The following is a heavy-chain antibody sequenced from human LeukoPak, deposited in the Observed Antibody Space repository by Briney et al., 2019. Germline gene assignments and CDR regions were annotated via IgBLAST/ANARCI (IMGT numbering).Heavy chain of an antibody. CDR1: GFTFSSHW. J-gene: IGHJ6*02. CDR2: INADGSST. D-gene: IGHD3-10*01. V-gene: IGHV3-74*01. Sequence: GGSLRLSCAASGFTFSSHWMHWVRQAPGKGLVWVSRINADGSSTTYADSLKGRFTISRDNAKNTLYLQMNSLRAEDTAVYYCARERGITMVRGVIIRSYYYGMDVWGQGTTVTVSS. CDR3: ARERGITMVRGVIIRSYYYGMDV.